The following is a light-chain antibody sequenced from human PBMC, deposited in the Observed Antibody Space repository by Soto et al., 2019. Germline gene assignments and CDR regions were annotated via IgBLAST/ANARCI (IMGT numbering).Light chain of an antibody. V-gene: IGKV3-20*01. J-gene: IGKJ1*01. Sequence: EIVLTQSPCTLSLSAGERATLSWRASQSVSSSYLAWYQQKPGQAPRLLLYGASSRATGIPDRFSGSGSGTDFTLTISRLEPQDFAVYYCQQYGSSPSWTFGQGTKVDIK. CDR2: GAS. CDR1: QSVSSSY. CDR3: QQYGSSPSWT.